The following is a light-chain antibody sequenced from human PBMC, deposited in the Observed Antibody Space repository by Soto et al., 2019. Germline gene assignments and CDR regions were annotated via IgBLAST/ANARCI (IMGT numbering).Light chain of an antibody. CDR3: QQYDDWLRIT. Sequence: EIVLTQSPDTLSLSPGERATLSCRASQSVSGYLGWYQQKPGQAPRLLIYDASNRAYGVPARFRGSWSGTEFKLTISSLQSEDFGVYFCQQYDDWLRITFGGGTKVEIK. CDR2: DAS. V-gene: IGKV3-15*01. J-gene: IGKJ4*01. CDR1: QSVSGY.